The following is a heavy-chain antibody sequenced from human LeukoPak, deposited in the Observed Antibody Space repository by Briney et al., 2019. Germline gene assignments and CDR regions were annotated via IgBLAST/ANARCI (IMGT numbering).Heavy chain of an antibody. D-gene: IGHD1-26*01. J-gene: IGHJ4*02. CDR2: ISAFNGNT. CDR3: ARGGIGGDPYYFDY. CDR1: GYIFNSYA. Sequence: VASVKVSCKASGYIFNSYAITWVRQAPGLGLEWMGWISAFNGNTNYPQEFQGRVTMTTDTSTSTAYMELRSLRSDDTAVYYCARGGIGGDPYYFDYWGQGTLVTVSS. V-gene: IGHV1-18*01.